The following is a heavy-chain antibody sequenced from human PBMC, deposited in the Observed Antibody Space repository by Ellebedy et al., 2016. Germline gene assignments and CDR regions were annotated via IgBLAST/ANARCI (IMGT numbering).Heavy chain of an antibody. CDR2: TYYNSKWYN. Sequence: SQTLSLTCAISGDSVSINSGGWNWIRQSPSRGLEWLGRTYYNSKWYNDYAVSVKSRMTVNPDTSKNQFSLQLNSVTPEDTAVYYCATGWLQGGGFDSWGQGSLVIVSS. J-gene: IGHJ4*02. V-gene: IGHV6-1*01. D-gene: IGHD5-24*01. CDR3: ATGWLQGGGFDS. CDR1: GDSVSINSGG.